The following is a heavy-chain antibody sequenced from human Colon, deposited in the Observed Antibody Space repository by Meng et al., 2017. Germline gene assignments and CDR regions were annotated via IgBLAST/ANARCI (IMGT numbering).Heavy chain of an antibody. V-gene: IGHV3-53*04. CDR2: LYSGGDT. CDR1: GVPVSTNY. Sequence: GGSLRLSCAASGVPVSTNYMSWVRLAPGKGLEWVSTLYSGGDTYYADSVQGRFTTSRHNSKNTLYLQMTTLRREDTAVYYCAKIRDGYDWGVFDIWGQGTMVTVSS. CDR3: AKIRDGYDWGVFDI. D-gene: IGHD5-24*01. J-gene: IGHJ3*02.